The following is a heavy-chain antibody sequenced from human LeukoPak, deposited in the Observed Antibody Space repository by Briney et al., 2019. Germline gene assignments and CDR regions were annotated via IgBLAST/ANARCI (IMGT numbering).Heavy chain of an antibody. Sequence: ASVKVSCKDSGYTFNSYDINWVRQATGQGLEWMGWMNPNSGNTGYAQKFQGRVTMTRNTSIRTAYLELSSLRSEDTAVYYCARGRRSSWYLLHYWGQGTLVTVSS. CDR3: ARGRRSSWYLLHY. V-gene: IGHV1-8*01. J-gene: IGHJ4*02. D-gene: IGHD6-13*01. CDR2: MNPNSGNT. CDR1: GYTFNSYD.